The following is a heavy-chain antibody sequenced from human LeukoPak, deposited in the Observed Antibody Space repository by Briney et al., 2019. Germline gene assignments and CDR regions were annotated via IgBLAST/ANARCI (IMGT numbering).Heavy chain of an antibody. J-gene: IGHJ3*02. CDR3: ARVLGLGYCSSTSCPADAFDI. CDR1: GGSISSYY. D-gene: IGHD2-2*01. Sequence: SETLSLTCTVSGGSISSYYWSWIRQPPGKGLEWIGYIYYSGSTNDNPSLKSRVTISVDTSKNQFSLKLSSVTAADTAVYYCARVLGLGYCSSTSCPADAFDIWGQGTMVTVSS. CDR2: IYYSGST. V-gene: IGHV4-59*01.